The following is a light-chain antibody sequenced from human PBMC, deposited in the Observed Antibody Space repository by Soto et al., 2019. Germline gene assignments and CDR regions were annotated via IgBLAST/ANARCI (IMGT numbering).Light chain of an antibody. CDR1: YSNIGSNT. J-gene: IGLJ7*01. CDR2: STD. Sequence: QSVLTLPPSASGTPGQRVTISCSGSYSNIGSNTVNWYQHLPGTAPKLLIYSTDQRPSGVPDRFSGSKSGTSASLAISGLQSDDEADYYCAAWDDNLNGLVFGGGTQLTVL. V-gene: IGLV1-44*01. CDR3: AAWDDNLNGLV.